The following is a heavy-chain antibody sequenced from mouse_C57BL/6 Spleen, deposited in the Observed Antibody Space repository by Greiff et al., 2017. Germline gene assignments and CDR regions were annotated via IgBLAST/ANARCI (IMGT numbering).Heavy chain of an antibody. D-gene: IGHD2-5*01. V-gene: IGHV1-82*01. CDR1: GYAFSSSW. J-gene: IGHJ3*01. Sequence: SGPELVKPGASVKISCKASGYAFSSSWMNWVKQRPGKGLEWIGRIYPGDGDTNYNGKFKGKATLTADKSSSTAYMQLSSLTSEDSAVYFCAIYSNYAWFAYWGQGTLVTVSA. CDR3: AIYSNYAWFAY. CDR2: IYPGDGDT.